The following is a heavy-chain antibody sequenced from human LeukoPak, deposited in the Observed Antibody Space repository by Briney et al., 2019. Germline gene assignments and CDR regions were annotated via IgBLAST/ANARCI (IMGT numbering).Heavy chain of an antibody. D-gene: IGHD3-10*01. J-gene: IGHJ5*02. CDR3: ARARLLWFGEPNLNWFDP. CDR2: IYHSGST. V-gene: IGHV4-38-2*02. CDR1: GYSISSGYY. Sequence: PSETLSLTCTVSGYSISSGYYWGWIRQPPGKGLEWIGSIYHSGSTYYNPSLKSRVTISVDTSKNQSPLKLSSVTAADTAVYYCARARLLWFGEPNLNWFDPWGQGTLVTVSS.